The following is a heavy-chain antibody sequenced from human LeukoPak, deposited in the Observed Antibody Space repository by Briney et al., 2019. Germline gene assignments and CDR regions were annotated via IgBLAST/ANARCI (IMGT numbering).Heavy chain of an antibody. J-gene: IGHJ4*02. Sequence: GGSLRLSCTASGFTFGDYAMSWVRQAPGKGLEWVGFIRSKAYGGTTEYAASVKGRFTISRDDSKSIAYLQMNSLKTEDTAVYYCTRARSVVGGSCYFDYWGQGTLVTVSS. CDR1: GFTFGDYA. CDR3: TRARSVVGGSCYFDY. D-gene: IGHD2-15*01. V-gene: IGHV3-49*04. CDR2: IRSKAYGGTT.